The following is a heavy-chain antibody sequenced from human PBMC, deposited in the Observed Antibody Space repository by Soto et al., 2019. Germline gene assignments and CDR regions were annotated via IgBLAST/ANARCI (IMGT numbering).Heavy chain of an antibody. V-gene: IGHV3-23*01. D-gene: IGHD5-12*01. CDR2: IGGRGNSA. CDR1: GFIFTNYA. Sequence: LSCAASGFIFTNYAMNLVRQAPGKGLEWVSVIGGRGNSAYYADSVQGRFTISRDNSKNTLSLQMSSLTADDTAIYYCVREGRGSFDFWGRGTMVTVS. CDR3: VREGRGSFDF. J-gene: IGHJ3*01.